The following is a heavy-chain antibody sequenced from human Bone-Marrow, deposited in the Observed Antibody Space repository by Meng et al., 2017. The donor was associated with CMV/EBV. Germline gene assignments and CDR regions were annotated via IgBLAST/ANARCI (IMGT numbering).Heavy chain of an antibody. J-gene: IGHJ6*02. CDR1: GFTFSTYG. CDR2: IRYDGSDK. D-gene: IGHD3-3*01. Sequence: GEYLKISCAASGFTFSTYGMHWVRQAPGKGLEWVAFIRYDGSDKYYAESVKGRFTISRDKSKNTLHLQMNSLRAEDTAVYYCAKVHTVITIYVDYYYGMDVWGRGTTVTVSS. CDR3: AKVHTVITIYVDYYYGMDV. V-gene: IGHV3-30*02.